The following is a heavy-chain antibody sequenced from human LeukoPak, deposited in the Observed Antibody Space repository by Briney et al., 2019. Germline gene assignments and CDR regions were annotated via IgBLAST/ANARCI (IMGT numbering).Heavy chain of an antibody. CDR1: GFTFSNAW. D-gene: IGHD3-10*01. J-gene: IGHJ4*02. V-gene: IGHV3-23*01. Sequence: GGSLRLSCAASGFTFSNAWMSWVRQAPGKGLEWVSSIRSTGESTYYADSVKGRFTISRDNSRNTLYLQMNSLRAGDTAVYYCAKEVRESAWFYFDHWGQGTLATVSS. CDR2: IRSTGEST. CDR3: AKEVRESAWFYFDH.